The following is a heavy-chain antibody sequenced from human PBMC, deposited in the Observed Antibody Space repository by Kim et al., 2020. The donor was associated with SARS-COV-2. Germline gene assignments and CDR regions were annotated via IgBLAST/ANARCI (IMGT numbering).Heavy chain of an antibody. CDR3: AGETGVRAAMVLWITYYYYGWEV. CDR2: INSSSSSK. Sequence: GGSLRLSCAPSGFTFSTYNMHWVRQAPGKGLEWVSYINSSSSSKYYAASVKGRFTISSDNAKNSLYLQLNSLRDEDTAVYYCAGETGVRAAMVLWITYYYYGWEVWGQGPTVPVPS. J-gene: IGHJ6*02. D-gene: IGHD2-2*01. V-gene: IGHV3-48*02. CDR1: GFTFSTYN.